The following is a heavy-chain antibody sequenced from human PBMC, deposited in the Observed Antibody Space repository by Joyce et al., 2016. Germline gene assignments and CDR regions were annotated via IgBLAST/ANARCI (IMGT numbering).Heavy chain of an antibody. CDR1: GYTFGDYY. CDR2: ISPKTGET. Sequence: QVQLVQSGAEVKKPGASPKVSCKTSGYTFGDYYMIWVRQAPGQGLEWLGEISPKTGETKYSQKFQARVTVTRDTSTRTVYMDLTRLTFDDTAVYYCARSDPAFDWFAPWGQGSQVSV. V-gene: IGHV1-2*02. J-gene: IGHJ5*02. D-gene: IGHD3-3*02. CDR3: ARSDPAFDWFAP.